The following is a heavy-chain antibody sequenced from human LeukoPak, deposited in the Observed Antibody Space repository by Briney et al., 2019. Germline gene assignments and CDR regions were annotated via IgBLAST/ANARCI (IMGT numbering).Heavy chain of an antibody. CDR3: AKDLQRLVPSNYYYYGMDV. CDR1: GFTFSSYG. CDR2: ISYDGSNK. J-gene: IGHJ6*04. Sequence: ESGRSLRLSCAASGFTFSSYGMHWVRQAPGKGLEWVAVISYDGSNKYYADSVKGRFTISRDNSKNTLYLQMNSLRAEDTAVYYCAKDLQRLVPSNYYYYGMDVWGKGTTVTVSS. D-gene: IGHD6-19*01. V-gene: IGHV3-30*18.